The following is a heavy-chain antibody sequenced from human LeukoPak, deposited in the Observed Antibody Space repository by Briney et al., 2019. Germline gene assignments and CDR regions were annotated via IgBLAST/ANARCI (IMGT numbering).Heavy chain of an antibody. CDR2: IYYSGST. Sequence: TSETLSLTCTVSGGSISSSSYYWGWIRQPPGKGLEWIGSIYYSGSTYYNPSLKSRVTISVDTSKNQFSLKLSSVTAADTAVYYCARHSAYSGSYYWFDPWGQGTLVTVSS. V-gene: IGHV4-39*01. CDR3: ARHSAYSGSYYWFDP. D-gene: IGHD1-26*01. CDR1: GGSISSSSYY. J-gene: IGHJ5*02.